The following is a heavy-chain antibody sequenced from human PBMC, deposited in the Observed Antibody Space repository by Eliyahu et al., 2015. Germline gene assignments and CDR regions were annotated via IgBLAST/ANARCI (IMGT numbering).Heavy chain of an antibody. D-gene: IGHD1-26*01. CDR2: ISNDGGNN. V-gene: IGHV3-30*18. CDR3: AKGGVSGSYRFGWFDP. Sequence: QVQLVESGGGVVQPGRSLXLXCTASGFTFSXYALHWVRQVPGKGLEWVAVISNDGGNNNYADSVKGRFTISRDNSKNTLFLQVNSLRVDDTAVYYCAKGGVSGSYRFGWFDPWGQGTLVTVSS. J-gene: IGHJ5*02. CDR1: GFTFSXYA.